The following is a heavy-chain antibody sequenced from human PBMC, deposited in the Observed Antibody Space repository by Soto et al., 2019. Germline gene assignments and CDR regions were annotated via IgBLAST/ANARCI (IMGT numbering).Heavy chain of an antibody. J-gene: IGHJ4*02. D-gene: IGHD2-2*01. CDR3: AKSLSAIPGDS. CDR1: GFTFSSYW. V-gene: IGHV3-7*05. Sequence: EVQLVESGGGLVQSGGSLRLSCAASGFTFSSYWMCWVRQGPGKGPEWVANIKQDGSEKYYVDSVKGRFTISRDNAKNSLYLQMPSLRAEDTAVYHCAKSLSAIPGDSWGQGTLVTVSS. CDR2: IKQDGSEK.